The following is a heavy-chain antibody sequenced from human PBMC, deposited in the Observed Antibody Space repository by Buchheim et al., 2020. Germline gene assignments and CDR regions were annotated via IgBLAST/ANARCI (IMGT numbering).Heavy chain of an antibody. Sequence: QLQLQESGPGLVKPSETLSLTCTVSGGSISSSSYYWGWIRQPPGKGLEWIGSIYYSGSTYYNPSLKSRVTISVATSQNQFSLKLSSVTAADTAVYYCAVSTYYDFWSATYYYGMDVWGQGTT. CDR3: AVSTYYDFWSATYYYGMDV. CDR1: GGSISSSSYY. J-gene: IGHJ6*02. CDR2: IYYSGST. D-gene: IGHD3-3*01. V-gene: IGHV4-39*07.